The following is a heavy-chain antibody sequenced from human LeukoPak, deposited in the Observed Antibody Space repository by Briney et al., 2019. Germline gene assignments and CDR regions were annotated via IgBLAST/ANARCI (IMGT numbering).Heavy chain of an antibody. J-gene: IGHJ4*02. V-gene: IGHV1-69*05. Sequence: SVKVSCKASGGSFNACAISWVRQAPGQGLEWMGGIIPIFGTSNYAQKLQGRVTISTDESTSTAYMEVSSLRSEDTAIYYCARGLDASMETAYDYWGQGTLVTVSS. D-gene: IGHD5-18*01. CDR1: GGSFNACA. CDR2: IIPIFGTS. CDR3: ARGLDASMETAYDY.